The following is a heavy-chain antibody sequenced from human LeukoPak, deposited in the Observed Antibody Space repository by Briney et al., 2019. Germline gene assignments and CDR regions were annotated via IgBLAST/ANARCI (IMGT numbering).Heavy chain of an antibody. D-gene: IGHD6-13*01. CDR1: GDSVSSNSAA. J-gene: IGHJ6*03. CDR3: AKEDSSSWYSYYYMDV. CDR2: TYYRSKWYN. V-gene: IGHV6-1*01. Sequence: SQTLSLTCAISGDSVSSNSAAWNWIRQSPSRGLEWLGRTYYRSKWYNDYAVSVKSRITINPDTSKNQFSLQLNSVTPEDTAVYYCAKEDSSSWYSYYYMDVWGKGTTVTVSS.